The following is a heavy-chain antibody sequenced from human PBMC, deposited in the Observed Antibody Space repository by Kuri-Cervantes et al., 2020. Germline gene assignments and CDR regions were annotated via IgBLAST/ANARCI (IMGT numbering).Heavy chain of an antibody. J-gene: IGHJ5*02. V-gene: IGHV1-2*04. Sequence: ASVKVSCKASGYTFTGYYIHWVRQAPGQGLEWMGWINPNSGGTNYAQKFQGWVTMTRDTSISTAYMELSRLRSDDTAVYYCARGAMVRGVIRFDPWGQGTLVTVSS. CDR2: INPNSGGT. CDR3: ARGAMVRGVIRFDP. CDR1: GYTFTGYY. D-gene: IGHD3-10*01.